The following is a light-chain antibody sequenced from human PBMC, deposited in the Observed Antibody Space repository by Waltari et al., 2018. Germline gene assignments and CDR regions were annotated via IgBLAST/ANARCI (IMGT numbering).Light chain of an antibody. V-gene: IGLV2-14*03. CDR1: SSDGDAYTV. CDR3: CSYARSKVGL. CDR2: DVS. Sequence: QSALTQPASVSGSPGQSVTIPCTGSSSDGDAYTVTSWFRQNPGKAPKLILYDVSNRASDISNRFSGYKSGNTASLTISGLQAEDEANYYCCSYARSKVGLCGGGTKLTVL. J-gene: IGLJ3*02.